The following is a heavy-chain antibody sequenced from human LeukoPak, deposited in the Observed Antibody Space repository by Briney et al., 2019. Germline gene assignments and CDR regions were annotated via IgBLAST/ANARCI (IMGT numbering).Heavy chain of an antibody. V-gene: IGHV3-23*01. CDR3: AKGSTYYDILTPNWFDP. J-gene: IGHJ5*02. CDR2: ISGSGGST. D-gene: IGHD3-9*01. CDR1: GGSFSGYY. Sequence: ETLSLTCAVYGGSFSGYYWSWVRQAPGKGLEWVSAISGSGGSTYYADSVKGRFTISRDNSKNTLYLQMNSLRAEDTAVYYCAKGSTYYDILTPNWFDPWGQGTLVTVSS.